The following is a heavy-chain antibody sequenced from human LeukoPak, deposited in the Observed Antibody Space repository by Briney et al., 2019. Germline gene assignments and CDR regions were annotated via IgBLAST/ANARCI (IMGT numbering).Heavy chain of an antibody. Sequence: SETLSLTCTVSGGSFSSYYWSWIRQPPGKGLEWIGYIYYSGSTNYNPSLKSRVTMSVDTSKNQFSLKLSSVTAADTAVYYCARHLRGEQQLSGFDYWGQGTPVTVSS. CDR2: IYYSGST. V-gene: IGHV4-59*08. CDR1: GGSFSSYY. D-gene: IGHD6-13*01. J-gene: IGHJ4*02. CDR3: ARHLRGEQQLSGFDY.